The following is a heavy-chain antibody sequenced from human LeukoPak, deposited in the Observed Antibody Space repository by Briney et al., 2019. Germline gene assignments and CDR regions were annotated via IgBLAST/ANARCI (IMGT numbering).Heavy chain of an antibody. CDR1: GGTFSSYA. V-gene: IGHV1-69*04. Sequence: GASVKVSCKASGGTFSSYAISWVRQAPGQGLEWMGRIIPILGIANYAQKFQGRVTITADKSTSTAYMELSSLRSEDTAVYYCASIAARRNFDYWGQGTLVTVSS. CDR3: ASIAARRNFDY. CDR2: IIPILGIA. J-gene: IGHJ4*02. D-gene: IGHD6-6*01.